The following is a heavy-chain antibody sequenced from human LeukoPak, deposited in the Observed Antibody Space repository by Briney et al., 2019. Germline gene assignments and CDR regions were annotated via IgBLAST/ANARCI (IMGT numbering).Heavy chain of an antibody. CDR1: GGSFSGYY. J-gene: IGHJ6*03. Sequence: PSETLSLTCAVYGGSFSGYYWSWIRQPPGKGLEWIGEINHSGSTNYNPSLKSRVTISVDTSKNQFSLKLSSVTAAGTAVYYCARVISHYDSSGYYYYYYYMDVWGKGTTVTVSS. D-gene: IGHD3-22*01. CDR2: INHSGST. V-gene: IGHV4-34*01. CDR3: ARVISHYDSSGYYYYYYYMDV.